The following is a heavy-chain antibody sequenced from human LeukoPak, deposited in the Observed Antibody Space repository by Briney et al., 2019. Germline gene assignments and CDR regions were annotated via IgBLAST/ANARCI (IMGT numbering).Heavy chain of an antibody. J-gene: IGHJ6*03. D-gene: IGHD5-12*01. CDR1: GGTFSSYA. CDR2: IIPLFGTA. V-gene: IGHV1-69*06. CDR3: ARGQRVGYSGYDYSGRDYYYYMDV. Sequence: ASVKVSCKASGGTFSSYAISWVRQAPGQGLEWMGRIIPLFGTANYAQKFQGRVTITADKSTSTAYMELSSLRSEDTAVYYCARGQRVGYSGYDYSGRDYYYYMDVWGKGTTVTASS.